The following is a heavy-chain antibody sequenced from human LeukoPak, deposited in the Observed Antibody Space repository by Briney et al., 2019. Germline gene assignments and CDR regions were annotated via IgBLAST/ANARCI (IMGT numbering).Heavy chain of an antibody. J-gene: IGHJ4*02. V-gene: IGHV3-23*01. D-gene: IGHD6-6*01. CDR1: GFTFSSYA. Sequence: GGSLRLSCAASGFTFSSYAMNWVRQAPGKGLEWVSTISGSGNSTYYADSVKGRFTISRDNSKDTLYLQMNSLRAEDTAIYYCAILYSSSPLDYWDQGTLVTVSS. CDR2: ISGSGNST. CDR3: AILYSSSPLDY.